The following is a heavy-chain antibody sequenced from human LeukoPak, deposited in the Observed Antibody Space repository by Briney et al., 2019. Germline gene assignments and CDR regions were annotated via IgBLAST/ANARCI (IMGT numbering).Heavy chain of an antibody. D-gene: IGHD6-6*01. J-gene: IGHJ4*02. V-gene: IGHV4-4*02. CDR1: GDSVSNKNW. CDR3: ARGVGSIAGPY. Sequence: SGTLSLTCGVSGDSVSNKNWWNWVRQPPGKGLEWIGEIHHSGNTNYNSSLKSRVTISVDTSKNQISLKLTSVTAADTAVYYCARGVGSIAGPYWGQGTLVIVSS. CDR2: IHHSGNT.